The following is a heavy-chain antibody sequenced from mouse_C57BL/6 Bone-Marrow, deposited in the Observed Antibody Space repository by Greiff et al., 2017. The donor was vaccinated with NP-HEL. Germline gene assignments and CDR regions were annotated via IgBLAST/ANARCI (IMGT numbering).Heavy chain of an antibody. CDR1: GYTFTDYN. CDR3: ARRGDGSSSFDV. D-gene: IGHD1-1*01. Sequence: EVQLQQSGPELVKPGASVKMSCKASGYTFTDYNMHWVKQSHGKSLEWIGYINPNNGGTSYNQKFKGKATLTVNKSSSTAYMELRSLTSEDSAVYYCARRGDGSSSFDVWGTGTTVTVSS. CDR2: INPNNGGT. J-gene: IGHJ1*03. V-gene: IGHV1-22*01.